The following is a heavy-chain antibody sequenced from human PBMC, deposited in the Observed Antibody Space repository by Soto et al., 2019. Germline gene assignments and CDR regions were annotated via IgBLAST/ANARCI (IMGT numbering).Heavy chain of an antibody. Sequence: QVELQESGPILVKSSGTLSLTCEVSSGSISTGNWWSWVRQPPGKGLEWIGEIYYTGATNYNPSLKSRVTMTIDKSNDQFSLILTSATAADTDVYYCARVFSSGSCWMYYFDLCCQGILVSVSS. CDR3: ARVFSSGSCWMYYFDL. CDR1: SGSISTGNW. V-gene: IGHV4-4*02. J-gene: IGHJ4*02. D-gene: IGHD6-13*01. CDR2: IYYTGAT.